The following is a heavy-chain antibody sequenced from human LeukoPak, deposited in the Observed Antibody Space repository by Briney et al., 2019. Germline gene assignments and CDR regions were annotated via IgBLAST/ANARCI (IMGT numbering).Heavy chain of an antibody. D-gene: IGHD2-15*01. Sequence: ASVKVSCKASGYTFTGYYMHWIRQAPGRGLEWMAWINPNSGGTNSAQKFQGRVTMTRDTSISTAYMELSSLTFDDTAVYYCGRGTIAVVAADLRTDQWGQGTLVIVSS. V-gene: IGHV1-2*02. CDR2: INPNSGGT. J-gene: IGHJ4*02. CDR3: GRGTIAVVAADLRTDQ. CDR1: GYTFTGYY.